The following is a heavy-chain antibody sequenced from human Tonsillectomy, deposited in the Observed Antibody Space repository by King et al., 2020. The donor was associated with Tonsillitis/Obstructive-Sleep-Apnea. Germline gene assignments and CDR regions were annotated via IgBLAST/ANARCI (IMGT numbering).Heavy chain of an antibody. V-gene: IGHV4-4*02. CDR3: ARAKRGTTRYFAL. D-gene: IGHD1-7*01. CDR2: IYHSGSA. CDR1: GGSISSSNW. Sequence: VQLQESGPGLVKPSGTLSLTCAVSGGSISSSNWWSWVRQPPGKGLEWIGGIYHSGSANYNPPLKSRVTISVDKSKNQFSLKLSTLTAADTAVYYCARAKRGTTRYFALWGRGTLVTVSS. J-gene: IGHJ2*01.